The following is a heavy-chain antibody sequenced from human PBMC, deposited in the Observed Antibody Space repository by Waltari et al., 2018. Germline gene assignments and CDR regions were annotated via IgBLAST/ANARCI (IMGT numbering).Heavy chain of an antibody. CDR3: AREIAARFDP. Sequence: QVQLVESGGGVVQPGRSLRLSCAASGFTFSSYAMHWVRQAPGKGLEWVAVISYDGSNKYYADSVKGRFTISRDNSKNTLYLQMNSLRAEDTAVYYCAREIAARFDPWGQGTLVTVSS. J-gene: IGHJ5*02. CDR2: ISYDGSNK. V-gene: IGHV3-30-3*01. D-gene: IGHD6-6*01. CDR1: GFTFSSYA.